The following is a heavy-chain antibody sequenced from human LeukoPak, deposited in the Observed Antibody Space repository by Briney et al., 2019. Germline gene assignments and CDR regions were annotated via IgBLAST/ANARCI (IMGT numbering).Heavy chain of an antibody. CDR2: IYHSGST. CDR3: ARDGITMVRGVISYYYYMDV. J-gene: IGHJ6*03. CDR1: GYPISSGYY. D-gene: IGHD3-10*01. V-gene: IGHV4-38-2*02. Sequence: SETLSLTCTVSGYPISSGYYWGWIRQPPGKGLEWIGSIYHSGSTYYNPSLKSRVTISVDTSKNQFSLKLSSVTAADTAVYYCARDGITMVRGVISYYYYMDVWGKGTTVTVSS.